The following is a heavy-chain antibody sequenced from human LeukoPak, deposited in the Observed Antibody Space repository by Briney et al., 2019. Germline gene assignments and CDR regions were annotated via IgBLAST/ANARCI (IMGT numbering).Heavy chain of an antibody. Sequence: GGSPRLSCEASGFTLSSHWMSWVRRAPGKGLEWVAHINQDESEKSYVDSAKGRFTISRDNGKNSLYLQMSSLRVEDTGVYHCARGHYGLDVWGQGTTVTVSS. CDR1: GFTLSSHW. V-gene: IGHV3-7*03. CDR2: INQDESEK. CDR3: ARGHYGLDV. J-gene: IGHJ6*02.